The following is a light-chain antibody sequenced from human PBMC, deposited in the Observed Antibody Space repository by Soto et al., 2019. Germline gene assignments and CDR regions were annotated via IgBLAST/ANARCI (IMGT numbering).Light chain of an antibody. CDR1: QGIRAD. CDR3: LQDYGYPRT. J-gene: IGKJ1*01. Sequence: AIQMTQSPSSLSASVGDRVTITCRASQGIRADLGWYQQRPGEAPKLLIYGASTLQSGVPSRFTGSGSGTDFTLTISSLQPEDFATYYCLQDYGYPRTFGQGTKVEIK. V-gene: IGKV1-6*01. CDR2: GAS.